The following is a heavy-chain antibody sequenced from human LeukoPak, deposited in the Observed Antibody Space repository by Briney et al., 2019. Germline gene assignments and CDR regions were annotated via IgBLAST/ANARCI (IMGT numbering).Heavy chain of an antibody. D-gene: IGHD6-6*01. CDR3: ARLFDSSSSPDWFDP. J-gene: IGHJ5*02. CDR2: IYSGGST. V-gene: IGHV3-66*02. CDR1: GFTVSSNY. Sequence: GGSLRLSCAASGFTVSSNYMSWVRQAPGKGLEWVSVIYSGGSTYYADSVKGRFTISRDNSKNTLYLQMNSLRAEDTAVYYCARLFDSSSSPDWFDPWGQGTLVTVSS.